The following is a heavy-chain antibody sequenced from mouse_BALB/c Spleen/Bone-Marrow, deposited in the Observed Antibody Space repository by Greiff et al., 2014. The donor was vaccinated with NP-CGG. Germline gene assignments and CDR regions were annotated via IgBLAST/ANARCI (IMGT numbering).Heavy chain of an antibody. V-gene: IGHV1S56*01. Sequence: QVQLKQSGPELVKPGASVKISCKASGYTFTSYDINWVKQRPGQGLEWIGWIYPGDGSTKYNGKFKGKATLTADKSSSTAYMRLSSLTSENSAVYFCARNGNYRYAMDYWGQGTSVTVSS. CDR2: IYPGDGST. CDR1: GYTFTSYD. CDR3: ARNGNYRYAMDY. J-gene: IGHJ4*01. D-gene: IGHD2-1*01.